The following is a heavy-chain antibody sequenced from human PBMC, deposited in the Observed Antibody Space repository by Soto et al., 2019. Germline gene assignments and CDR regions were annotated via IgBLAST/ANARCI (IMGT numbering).Heavy chain of an antibody. CDR3: ARDSVVPAAMRRDY. CDR1: GGTFSSYT. Sequence: ASVKVSCKASGGTFSSYTISWVRQAPGQGLEWMGRIIPILGNTNYAQKLQGRVTMTTDTSTSTAYMELRSLRSDDTAVYCCARDSVVPAAMRRDYWGQGTLVTVSS. J-gene: IGHJ4*02. V-gene: IGHV1-18*01. CDR2: IIPILGNT. D-gene: IGHD2-2*01.